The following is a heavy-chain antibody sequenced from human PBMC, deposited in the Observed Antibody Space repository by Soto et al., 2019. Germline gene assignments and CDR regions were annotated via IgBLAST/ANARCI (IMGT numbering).Heavy chain of an antibody. D-gene: IGHD6-6*01. V-gene: IGHV3-23*01. CDR3: AKKDVAARPPLD. CDR2: ITTSGGST. J-gene: IGHJ4*01. Sequence: GGSLRLSCAASGFPFSSYVMRWVRQSPGKGLEWVSSITTSGGSTYYADSVRGRFSISRDNSKNTLFLQMNSLRAEDTAIYYCAKKDVAARPPLDWGHGTRVTVSS. CDR1: GFPFSSYV.